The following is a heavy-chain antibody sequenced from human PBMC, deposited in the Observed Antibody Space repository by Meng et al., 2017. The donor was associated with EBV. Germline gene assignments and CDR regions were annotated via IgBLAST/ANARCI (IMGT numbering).Heavy chain of an antibody. Sequence: QVLLVPSGAAVKKPGSSVKVSCKTSGGPLRYYAISWVRQAPGQGLEWLGGFLPRLGAPNYAQKFHGRVKITADESTSTHYMDLSSLRSEDTAIYYCASESGRGYTPDYWGQGTLVTVSS. J-gene: IGHJ4*02. CDR2: FLPRLGAP. D-gene: IGHD3-10*01. V-gene: IGHV1-69*12. CDR1: GGPLRYYA. CDR3: ASESGRGYTPDY.